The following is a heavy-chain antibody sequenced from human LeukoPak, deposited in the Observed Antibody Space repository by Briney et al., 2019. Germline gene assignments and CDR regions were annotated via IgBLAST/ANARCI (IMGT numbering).Heavy chain of an antibody. CDR2: INHCGST. J-gene: IGHJ5*02. CDR3: ATENIVVVPAAAYNWFDP. V-gene: IGHV4-34*01. CDR1: GGSFSGYY. D-gene: IGHD2-2*01. Sequence: SETLSLTCTVYGGSFSGYYWSWIRQPPGKGQEWLGEINHCGSTNYSPSLKSRVTISVDTSKNQFSLKLSSVTAADTAVYYCATENIVVVPAAAYNWFDPWGQGTLVTVSS.